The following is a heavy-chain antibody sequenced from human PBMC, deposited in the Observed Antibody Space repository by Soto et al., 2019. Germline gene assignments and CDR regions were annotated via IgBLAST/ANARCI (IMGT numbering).Heavy chain of an antibody. V-gene: IGHV2-5*02. CDR2: IYWDDDK. D-gene: IGHD5-12*01. CDR3: AHLHWATNAFDI. Sequence: QITLKESGPTLVKPTQTLTLTCTFSGFSLSTSGVGVGWIRQPPGKALEWLALIYWDDDKRYSPSLKSRLTLTKDTSKNQVVLTMTNMDPVDTATYYCAHLHWATNAFDIWGQGTMVTVSS. J-gene: IGHJ3*02. CDR1: GFSLSTSGVG.